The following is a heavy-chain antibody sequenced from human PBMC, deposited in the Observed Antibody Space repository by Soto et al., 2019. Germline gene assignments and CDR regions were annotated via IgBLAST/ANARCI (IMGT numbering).Heavy chain of an antibody. Sequence: PGGSLRLSCAASGFTFSSYGMHWVRQAPGKGLEWVAVIWYDGSNKYYADSVKGRFTISRDNSKNTLYLQMNSLRAEDTAVYYCARSYYGGNEWAGFDYWGQGTLVTVSS. CDR1: GFTFSSYG. CDR2: IWYDGSNK. D-gene: IGHD4-17*01. J-gene: IGHJ4*02. CDR3: ARSYYGGNEWAGFDY. V-gene: IGHV3-33*08.